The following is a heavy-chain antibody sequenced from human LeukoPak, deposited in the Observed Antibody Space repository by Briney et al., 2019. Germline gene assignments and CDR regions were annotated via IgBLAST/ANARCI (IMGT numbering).Heavy chain of an antibody. CDR3: ARHVEHAAYFHH. D-gene: IGHD1/OR15-1a*01. J-gene: IGHJ4*02. V-gene: IGHV4-59*08. CDR1: GVSISDFH. CDR2: ITNSGDA. Sequence: SETLSLTCTVAGVSISDFHWSWLRQSPEKGLEWIGWITNSGDANYNPSLESRLAMSAETTKRQLSLRVTSVTDADTAVYYCARHVEHAAYFHHWGQGILVTVS.